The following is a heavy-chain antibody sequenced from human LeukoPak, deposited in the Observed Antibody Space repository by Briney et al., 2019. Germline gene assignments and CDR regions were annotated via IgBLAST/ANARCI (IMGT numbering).Heavy chain of an antibody. Sequence: PGGSLRLSCAASGFTFSDYYMSWIRQAPGKGLEWVGRIESKTDGGTLDYAAPVKGRFTISRDDSKNTLYLQMNSLKTEDTAVYYCTTSFMTVAGKVDYWGQGTLVTVSS. D-gene: IGHD6-19*01. CDR1: GFTFSDYY. CDR3: TTSFMTVAGKVDY. V-gene: IGHV3-15*04. J-gene: IGHJ4*02. CDR2: IESKTDGGTL.